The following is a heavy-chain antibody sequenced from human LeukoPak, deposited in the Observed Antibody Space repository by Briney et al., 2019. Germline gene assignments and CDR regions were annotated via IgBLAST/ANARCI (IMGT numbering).Heavy chain of an antibody. D-gene: IGHD3-3*01. V-gene: IGHV3-23*01. CDR2: ISGSGGST. Sequence: GGSLRLSCAASGFTFSSYAMSWVRQAPGKGLEWVSAISGSGGSTYYADSVKGRFTISRDNPKNTLYLQMNSLRAEDTAVYYCAKEGMGYDFWSGSTFDYWGQGTLVTVSS. CDR1: GFTFSSYA. J-gene: IGHJ4*02. CDR3: AKEGMGYDFWSGSTFDY.